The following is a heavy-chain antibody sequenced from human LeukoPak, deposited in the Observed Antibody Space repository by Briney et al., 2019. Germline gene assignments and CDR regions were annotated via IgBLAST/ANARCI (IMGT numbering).Heavy chain of an antibody. V-gene: IGHV3-30-3*01. Sequence: GRSLRLSCAASEFTFSSYGMHWVRQAPGKGLEWVAVISYDGSNKYYADSVKGRFTISRDNSKSTLYLQMNSLRVEDTAVYYCARDGNYYYGSGSYPDYWGQGTLVTVSS. CDR1: EFTFSSYG. D-gene: IGHD3-10*01. CDR3: ARDGNYYYGSGSYPDY. CDR2: ISYDGSNK. J-gene: IGHJ4*02.